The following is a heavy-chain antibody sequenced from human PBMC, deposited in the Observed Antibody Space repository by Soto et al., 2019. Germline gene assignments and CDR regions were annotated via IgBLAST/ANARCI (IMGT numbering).Heavy chain of an antibody. D-gene: IGHD2-21*01. CDR2: FIPILDRA. Sequence: QVQVVQSGAEVKKPESSVKVSCKPSGGTFNTYTVNWVRLAPGHGLEWMGRFIPILDRANYAQKFQDRETITAERSTFPACMELNSPTSDDTAVYYCAITYCRDNSCPRDFDFWGPGTRVTVSS. CDR3: AITYCRDNSCPRDFDF. CDR1: GGTFNTYT. J-gene: IGHJ4*02. V-gene: IGHV1-69*02.